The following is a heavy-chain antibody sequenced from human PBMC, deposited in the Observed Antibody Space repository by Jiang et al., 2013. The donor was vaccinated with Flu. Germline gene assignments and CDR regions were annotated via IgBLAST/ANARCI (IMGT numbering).Heavy chain of an antibody. V-gene: IGHV4-38-2*01. D-gene: IGHD3-10*02. J-gene: IGHJ4*02. CDR2: IYHSGST. CDR1: GYSISSGYY. CDR3: ARHVHKTRNFDY. Sequence: LLKPSETLSLTCAVSGYSISSGYYWGWIRQPPGKGLEWIGSIYHSGSTYYNPSLKSRVTISVDTSKNQFSLKLSSVTAADTAVYYCARHVHKTRNFDYWGQGTLVTVSS.